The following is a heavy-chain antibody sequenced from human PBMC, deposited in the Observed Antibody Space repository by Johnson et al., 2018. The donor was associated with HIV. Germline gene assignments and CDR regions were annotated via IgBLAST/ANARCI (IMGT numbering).Heavy chain of an antibody. CDR2: IYSGGST. J-gene: IGHJ3*02. Sequence: VQLVESGGGLVQPGGSLRLSCAASGFTVSSNYMSWVRQAPGKGLEWASVIYSGGSTYYADSVKGRFTISRDNSRNTLYLQLGGLRVEDMAVYYCAREASGSLDAFDIWGQGTMVTVSS. D-gene: IGHD1-26*01. CDR3: AREASGSLDAFDI. CDR1: GFTVSSNY. V-gene: IGHV3-66*01.